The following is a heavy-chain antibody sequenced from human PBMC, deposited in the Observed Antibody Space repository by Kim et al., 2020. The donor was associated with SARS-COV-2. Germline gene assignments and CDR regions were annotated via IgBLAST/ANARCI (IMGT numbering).Heavy chain of an antibody. CDR3: VKGLGGEWGYYYYYYGMDV. D-gene: IGHD1-26*01. Sequence: GGSLRLSCSASGFTFSSYAMHWVRQAPGKGLEYVSAISSNGGSTYYADSVKGIFTISRDNSKNTLYLQMSSLRAEDTAVYYCVKGLGGEWGYYYYYYGMDVWGQGTTVTVSS. CDR2: ISSNGGST. CDR1: GFTFSSYA. J-gene: IGHJ6*02. V-gene: IGHV3-64D*06.